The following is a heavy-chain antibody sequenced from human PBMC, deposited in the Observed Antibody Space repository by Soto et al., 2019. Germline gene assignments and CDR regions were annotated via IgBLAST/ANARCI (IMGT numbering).Heavy chain of an antibody. CDR1: GFSLSTSGVG. CDR3: AHRRLITTVSQFDY. CDR2: IYWDDDK. V-gene: IGHV2-5*02. D-gene: IGHD4-17*01. Sequence: QITLKESGPTLVKPTQTLTLTCTFSGFSLSTSGVGVGWIRQPPGKALEWLALIYWDDDKRYSPSLKSRLTITKHASKNHVVLTMTIMDPVDTATYYCAHRRLITTVSQFDYWGQGTLVIVSS. J-gene: IGHJ4*02.